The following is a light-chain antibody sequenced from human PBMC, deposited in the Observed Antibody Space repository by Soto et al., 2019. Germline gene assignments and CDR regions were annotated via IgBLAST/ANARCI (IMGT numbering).Light chain of an antibody. CDR3: SSYSRTSYTSSSTLV. J-gene: IGLJ1*01. CDR2: DVT. Sequence: QSALTQSASVSGFPGQSITISCTGTSSDIGSYNYVSWYQQHPDKAPKLMIYDVTNRPSGVSDRFSGCKSGNTASLTISGLQAEDEADYYCSSYSRTSYTSSSTLVFGAGTKVTVL. V-gene: IGLV2-14*03. CDR1: SSDIGSYNY.